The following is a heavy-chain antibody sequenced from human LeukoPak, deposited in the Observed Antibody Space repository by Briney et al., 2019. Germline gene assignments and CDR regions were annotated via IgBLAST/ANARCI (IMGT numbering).Heavy chain of an antibody. CDR2: ISVYTGNT. CDR3: ARPLFTSGYPIYY. V-gene: IGHV1-18*01. D-gene: IGHD3-22*01. J-gene: IGHJ4*02. Sequence: ASVRVSCKASGYTFTSYGITWVRQAPGQGLEWMGWISVYTGNTNYAQKLQGRVTMTTDTSTTTAYMELKSLRSDDTVVYYCARPLFTSGYPIYYWGQGTLVTVSS. CDR1: GYTFTSYG.